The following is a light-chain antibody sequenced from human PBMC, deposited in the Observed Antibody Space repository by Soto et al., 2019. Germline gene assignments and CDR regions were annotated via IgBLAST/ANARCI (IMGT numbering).Light chain of an antibody. Sequence: EIVLTQSPGTLSLSPGERATLSCRARQSVSNSFLAWYQQKPGQAPRLLIYGASSRATGIPDRFSGSGSGTDFTLTISRLEPEDFAVYYCQQYSSSPPTFGQGTKVESK. V-gene: IGKV3-20*01. CDR2: GAS. J-gene: IGKJ1*01. CDR1: QSVSNSF. CDR3: QQYSSSPPT.